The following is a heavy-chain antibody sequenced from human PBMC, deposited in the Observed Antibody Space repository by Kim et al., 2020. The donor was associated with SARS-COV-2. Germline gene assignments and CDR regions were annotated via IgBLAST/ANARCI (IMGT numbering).Heavy chain of an antibody. V-gene: IGHV3-74*01. Sequence: GGSLRLSCVASGFTFSTYWMHWVRQAPGKGLVYISHIRSDGSRTTYADSVKGRFTISRDNAEKTLYLQMNSLRAEDTAVYYCARDLYGSLDLWGQGTLVSVSS. CDR3: ARDLYGSLDL. CDR2: IRSDGSRT. CDR1: GFTFSTYW. D-gene: IGHD3-10*01. J-gene: IGHJ5*02.